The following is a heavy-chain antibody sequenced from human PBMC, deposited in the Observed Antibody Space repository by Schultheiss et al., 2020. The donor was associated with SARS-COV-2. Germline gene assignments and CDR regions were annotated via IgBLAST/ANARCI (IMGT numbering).Heavy chain of an antibody. CDR1: GGTFSSYA. CDR3: ARDSPTRTAIPRAGLCKHDY. Sequence: SVKVSCKASGGTFSSYAISWVRQAPGQGLEWMGGIIPIFGTANYAQKFQGRVTITADESTSTAYMELRSLRSDDTAVYYCARDSPTRTAIPRAGLCKHDYWGQGTLVTVSS. V-gene: IGHV1-69*13. J-gene: IGHJ4*02. CDR2: IIPIFGTA. D-gene: IGHD5-18*01.